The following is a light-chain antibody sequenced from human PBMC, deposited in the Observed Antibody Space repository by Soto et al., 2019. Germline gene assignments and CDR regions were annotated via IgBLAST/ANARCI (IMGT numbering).Light chain of an antibody. CDR3: QQYVGSPGT. Sequence: EIVLTQSPGALSLSPGETATLSCRASQHVDSNYVAWYKQTPGQPPRLLIRSTSFRATGVPDRFSGSGSGTDFTLPISRLEPEDFGVYYCQQYVGSPGTFGLGTKLEIK. V-gene: IGKV3-20*01. J-gene: IGKJ2*01. CDR2: STS. CDR1: QHVDSNY.